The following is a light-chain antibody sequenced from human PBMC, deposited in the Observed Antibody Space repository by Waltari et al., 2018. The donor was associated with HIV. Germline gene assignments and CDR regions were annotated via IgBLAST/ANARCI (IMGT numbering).Light chain of an antibody. CDR3: QQYYSASVT. CDR2: LVS. J-gene: IGKJ4*01. V-gene: IGKV1-5*03. Sequence: DIQMMQSPSTLSASVGDRVTMTCRASERIGASLAWYQQKPGKAPRALIYLVSKLEGGVPSRFSGSGSGAEFTLSIASLQPDDFATYYCQQYYSASVTFGGGTKVE. CDR1: ERIGAS.